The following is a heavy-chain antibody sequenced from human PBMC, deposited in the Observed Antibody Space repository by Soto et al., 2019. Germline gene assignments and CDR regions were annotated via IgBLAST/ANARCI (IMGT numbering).Heavy chain of an antibody. V-gene: IGHV3-48*02. CDR1: GFTFSAYS. CDR3: AKATDYYDSGSYHGVPTVSPNWFDT. J-gene: IGHJ5*02. CDR2: ISLSGTTI. D-gene: IGHD3-10*01. Sequence: VQLVESGGGLVQPGGSLRLSCAASGFTFSAYSMNWVRQAPGKGLEWVSYISLSGTTIYYADSVKGRFTISRDSGDNSLYLQMNSLRDEDTAVYYCAKATDYYDSGSYHGVPTVSPNWFDTWGQGTLVTVSS.